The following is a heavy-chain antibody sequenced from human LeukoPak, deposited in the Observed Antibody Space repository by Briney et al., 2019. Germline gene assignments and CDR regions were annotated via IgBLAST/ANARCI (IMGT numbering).Heavy chain of an antibody. D-gene: IGHD2-2*01. CDR1: GGSISSGGYY. Sequence: PSETLSLTCTVSGGSISSGGYYWSWIRQHPGKGLEWIGYIYYSGSTYYNPSLKSRVTISVGTSKNQFSLKLSSVTAADTAVYYCARGSRYCSSTSCYPAPHIFDYWGQGTLVTVSS. V-gene: IGHV4-31*03. J-gene: IGHJ4*02. CDR2: IYYSGST. CDR3: ARGSRYCSSTSCYPAPHIFDY.